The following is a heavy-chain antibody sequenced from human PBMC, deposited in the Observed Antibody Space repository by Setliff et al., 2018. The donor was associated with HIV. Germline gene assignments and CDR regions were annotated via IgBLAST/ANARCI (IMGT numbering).Heavy chain of an antibody. Sequence: ASVKVSCKTSGYSLTGYAMHWVRHAPGQRLEWMAWINGANGNVRYSQKFQDRLTLTRDTAASTVHMELSSLTFEDTAVYFCARDSFGFDYWGQGSLVTVSS. V-gene: IGHV1-3*01. D-gene: IGHD3-3*01. J-gene: IGHJ4*02. CDR1: GYSLTGYA. CDR3: ARDSFGFDY. CDR2: INGANGNV.